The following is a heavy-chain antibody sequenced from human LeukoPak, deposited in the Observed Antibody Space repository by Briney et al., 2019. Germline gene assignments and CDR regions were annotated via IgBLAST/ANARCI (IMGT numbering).Heavy chain of an antibody. V-gene: IGHV4-4*02. CDR1: GFTFSSSSM. Sequence: GSLRLSCAASGFTFSSSSMNWVRQPPGKGLEWIGEIYHSGSTNYNPSLKSRVTISVDKSKNQFSLKLSSVTAADTAVYYCARDCSGGSCYYYGMDVWGQGTTVTVSS. CDR2: IYHSGST. CDR3: ARDCSGGSCYYYGMDV. D-gene: IGHD2-15*01. J-gene: IGHJ6*02.